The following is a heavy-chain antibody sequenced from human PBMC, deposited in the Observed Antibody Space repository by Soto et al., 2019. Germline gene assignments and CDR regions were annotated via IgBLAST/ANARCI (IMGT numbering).Heavy chain of an antibody. CDR3: ARGSSLSWFDP. D-gene: IGHD6-19*01. CDR2: ISSSSSYI. Sequence: GSLRLSCAASGFTFSRYSMNWVRQAPGKGLEWVSSISSSSSYIYYADSVKGRFTISRDNAKNSLYLQMNSLRAEDTAVYYCARGSSLSWFDPWGQGTLVTVSS. CDR1: GFTFSRYS. J-gene: IGHJ5*02. V-gene: IGHV3-21*01.